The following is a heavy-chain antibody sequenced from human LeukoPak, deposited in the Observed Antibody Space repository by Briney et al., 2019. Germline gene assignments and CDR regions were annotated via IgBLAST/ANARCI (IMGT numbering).Heavy chain of an antibody. CDR2: ISSSSSYI. CDR1: GFTFSDYY. V-gene: IGHV3-11*06. D-gene: IGHD1-26*01. J-gene: IGHJ4*02. Sequence: GGSLRLSCAASGFTFSDYYMNWIRQAPGKGLEWVSYISSSSSYISYADSVKGRFTISRDNAKNSLYLQMNSLRAEDTAVYYCVRDLGGRSGHWGQGTLVTVSS. CDR3: VRDLGGRSGH.